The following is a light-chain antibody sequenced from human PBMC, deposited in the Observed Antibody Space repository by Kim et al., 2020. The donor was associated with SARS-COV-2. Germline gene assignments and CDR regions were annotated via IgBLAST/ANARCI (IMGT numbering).Light chain of an antibody. V-gene: IGKV3-11*01. CDR1: QSVSSS. CDR2: DTS. Sequence: EVVLTQSPATLSLSPGERATLSCRASQSVSSSLAWYQQKPAQAPSLLIYDTSNRATGIPDRFSGSGSGTDFTLSISSLEPEDFAVYYCQQRSNWPITFGQGTRLEIK. CDR3: QQRSNWPIT. J-gene: IGKJ5*01.